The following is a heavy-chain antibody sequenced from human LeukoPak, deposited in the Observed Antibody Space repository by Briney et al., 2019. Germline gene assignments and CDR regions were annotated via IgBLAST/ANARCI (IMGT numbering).Heavy chain of an antibody. J-gene: IGHJ3*02. V-gene: IGHV3-48*02. CDR2: ISSSSSSI. CDR3: AREPRESCAAFDI. CDR1: GFTFRTYS. Sequence: GGSLRLSCAASGFTFRTYSMNWVRPAPGKGLEWVSYISSSSSSIYYADSVKGRFTISRDNAKNSLYLQMNSLRDEDTAVYYCAREPRESCAAFDIWGQGTMVTVSS.